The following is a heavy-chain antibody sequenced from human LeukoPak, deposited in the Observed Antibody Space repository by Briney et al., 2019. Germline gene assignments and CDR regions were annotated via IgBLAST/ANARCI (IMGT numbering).Heavy chain of an antibody. J-gene: IGHJ5*02. CDR1: GFTFSDYY. Sequence: GGSLRLSCAASGFTFSDYYMSWIRQAPGKGLEWVSAISGSGGSTYYADSVKGRFTISRDNSKNTLYLQMNSLRAEDTAVYYCAKDDIVATNWFDPWGQGTLVTVSS. CDR3: AKDDIVATNWFDP. D-gene: IGHD5-12*01. V-gene: IGHV3-23*01. CDR2: ISGSGGST.